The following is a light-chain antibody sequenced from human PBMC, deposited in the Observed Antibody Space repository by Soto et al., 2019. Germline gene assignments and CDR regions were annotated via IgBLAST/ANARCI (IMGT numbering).Light chain of an antibody. V-gene: IGKV1-27*01. CDR1: QGISNY. CDR2: AAS. J-gene: IGKJ1*01. CDR3: QQHITWPRT. Sequence: DIQWTQSPRSLAASVKNIVPITFRASQGISNYLAWYHQKVGKVPKLRICAASTLQSGVPSRFSGSGPGTAFTLTISSLEPEDFAVYYCQQHITWPRTFGQGTKVDIK.